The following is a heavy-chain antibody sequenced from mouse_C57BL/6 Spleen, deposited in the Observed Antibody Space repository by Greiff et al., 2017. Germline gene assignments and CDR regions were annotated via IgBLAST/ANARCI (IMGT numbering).Heavy chain of an antibody. J-gene: IGHJ4*01. D-gene: IGHD1-1*01. CDR1: GYAFSSYW. CDR3: ARSIALITTVVEEAMDY. CDR2: IYPGDGDT. V-gene: IGHV1-80*01. Sequence: VKLQESGAELVKPGASVKISCKASGYAFSSYWMNWVKQRPGKGLEWIGQIYPGDGDTNYNGKFKGKATLTADKSSSTAYMQLSSLTSEDSAVYFCARSIALITTVVEEAMDYWGQGTSVTVSS.